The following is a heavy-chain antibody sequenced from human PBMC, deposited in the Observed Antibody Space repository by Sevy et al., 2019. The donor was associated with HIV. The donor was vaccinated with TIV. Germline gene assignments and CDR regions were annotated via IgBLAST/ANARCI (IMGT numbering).Heavy chain of an antibody. CDR3: AKEWTQLSDWYGELDY. V-gene: IGHV3-23*01. Sequence: GGSLRLSCAASGFTFSNYAMSWVRQAPRKGLEWVSSVSISGPNTYYADSVKGRFTISRDNSKNTMYLQMNSLRAEDTAVYYCAKEWTQLSDWYGELDYWGQGSLVTVSS. CDR2: VSISGPNT. D-gene: IGHD6-19*01. J-gene: IGHJ4*02. CDR1: GFTFSNYA.